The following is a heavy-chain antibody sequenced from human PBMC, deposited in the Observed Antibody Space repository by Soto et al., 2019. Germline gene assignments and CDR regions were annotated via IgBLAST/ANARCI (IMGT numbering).Heavy chain of an antibody. V-gene: IGHV3-53*01. CDR2: IYSGGST. Sequence: PGGSLRLSCAASGFTVSSNYMSWVRQAPGKGLEWVSVIYSGGSTYYADSVKGRFTISRDNSKNTLYLQMNSLRAEDTAVYYCARTRIAARTYYGMDVWGQGTTVTVSS. D-gene: IGHD6-6*01. CDR1: GFTVSSNY. J-gene: IGHJ6*02. CDR3: ARTRIAARTYYGMDV.